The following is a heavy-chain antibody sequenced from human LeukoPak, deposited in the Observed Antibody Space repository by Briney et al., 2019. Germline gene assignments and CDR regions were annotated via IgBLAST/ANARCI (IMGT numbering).Heavy chain of an antibody. Sequence: GGSLRLSCAASGFTFSSYSMNWVRQAPGKGLEWVSYISSSSSTIYYADSVKGRFTISRDNAMNSVYLQMNSLRAEDTAVYYCARAKRNGFDIWGQGTMATVSS. CDR1: GFTFSSYS. V-gene: IGHV3-48*01. CDR2: ISSSSSTI. J-gene: IGHJ3*02. CDR3: ARAKRNGFDI.